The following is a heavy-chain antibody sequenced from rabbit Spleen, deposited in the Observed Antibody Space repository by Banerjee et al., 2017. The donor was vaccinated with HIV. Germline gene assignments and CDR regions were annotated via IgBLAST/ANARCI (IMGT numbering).Heavy chain of an antibody. CDR1: GFTLSSYW. V-gene: IGHV1S40*01. D-gene: IGHD2-1*01. CDR3: ASGGNGDYGGVSFNL. J-gene: IGHJ4*01. Sequence: QSLEESGGGLVQPEGSLTLTCTASGFTLSSYWMSWVRQAPGKGLEWIGCMDPGSGSTYYTNWAKGRFTISKASSTTMTLQITSLTAVDTATYFCASGGNGDYGGVSFNLWGPGTLVTVS. CDR2: MDPGSGST.